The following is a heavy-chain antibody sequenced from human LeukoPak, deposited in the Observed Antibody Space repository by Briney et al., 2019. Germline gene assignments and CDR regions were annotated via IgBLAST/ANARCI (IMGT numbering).Heavy chain of an antibody. Sequence: PVKVSCKASGGTFSSYAISCGRQAPGHGLECIGEIIPLFCTANYAQKFQGRVTITADKSTSTAYMELSSLRSEDTAVYYCARSRADHDIVTGYPYYFDYWGQGTLVTVSS. D-gene: IGHD3-9*01. V-gene: IGHV1-69*06. J-gene: IGHJ4*02. CDR2: IIPLFCTA. CDR3: ARSRADHDIVTGYPYYFDY. CDR1: GGTFSSYA.